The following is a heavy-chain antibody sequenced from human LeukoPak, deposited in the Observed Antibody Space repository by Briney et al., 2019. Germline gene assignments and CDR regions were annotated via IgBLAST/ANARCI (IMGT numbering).Heavy chain of an antibody. V-gene: IGHV3-21*01. Sequence: PGGSLRLCCAASGFTFSRYSMAWVRQAPGKGLEWVSSITLSNSISYADSVRGRFTISRANAWNSLYLQMNSLRAEDTAIYYCARDYPNDCSSRSCPSPFDYWGQGILVTVSP. D-gene: IGHD2-2*01. CDR2: ITLSNSI. CDR3: ARDYPNDCSSRSCPSPFDY. CDR1: GFTFSRYS. J-gene: IGHJ4*02.